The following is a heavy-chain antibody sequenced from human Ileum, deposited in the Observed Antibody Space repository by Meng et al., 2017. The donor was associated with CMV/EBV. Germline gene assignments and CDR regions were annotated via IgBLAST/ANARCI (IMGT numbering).Heavy chain of an antibody. D-gene: IGHD1-26*01. V-gene: IGHV3-21*01. CDR3: ARKIMGLTSDY. CDR2: ISTSGSYI. J-gene: IGHJ4*02. Sequence: LSCAAYGFSFSTYSMNWVRQAPGKGLEWVSSISTSGSYIYYADSVKGRFTISRDNAKNSLYLQMNSLRAEDTAVYYCARKIMGLTSDYWGQGTLVTVSS. CDR1: GFSFSTYS.